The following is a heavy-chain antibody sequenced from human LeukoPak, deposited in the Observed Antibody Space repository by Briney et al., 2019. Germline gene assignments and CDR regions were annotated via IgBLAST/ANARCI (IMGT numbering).Heavy chain of an antibody. Sequence: PSETLSLTCTVSGGSISSYYWSWIRQPPGKGLEWIGYIYCSGSTNYNPSLKSGVTISVDTSKNQFSLKLSSVTAADTAVYYCARGVEGYCSSTSCCTPVLVDYWGQGTLVTVSS. V-gene: IGHV4-59*08. D-gene: IGHD2-2*02. CDR1: GGSISSYY. J-gene: IGHJ4*02. CDR3: ARGVEGYCSSTSCCTPVLVDY. CDR2: IYCSGST.